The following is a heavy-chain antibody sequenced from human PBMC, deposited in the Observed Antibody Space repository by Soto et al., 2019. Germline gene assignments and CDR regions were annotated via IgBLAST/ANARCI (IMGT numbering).Heavy chain of an antibody. CDR1: GYIFSRND. CDR2: MNAGNGNT. Sequence: QVQLVQSGAEEKKPGASVKVSCKASGYIFSRNDIHLVRQAPGQRLEWMGWMNAGNGNTRYSREFQARVTFTRDTAASTGYMELSSLRSEDTAVYYCARAAGMVALDYWGQGTLVTVSS. J-gene: IGHJ4*02. D-gene: IGHD5-18*01. V-gene: IGHV1-3*05. CDR3: ARAAGMVALDY.